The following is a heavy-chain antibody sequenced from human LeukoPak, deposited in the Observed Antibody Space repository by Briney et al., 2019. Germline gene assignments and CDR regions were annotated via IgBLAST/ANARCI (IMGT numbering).Heavy chain of an antibody. D-gene: IGHD3-10*01. V-gene: IGHV3-23*01. CDR2: ISGSGGST. J-gene: IGHJ4*02. CDR3: AKHRLLWFGEFLDY. CDR1: GFTFSSYA. Sequence: GGSLRLSCAASGFTFSSYAMSWVRQAPGKGLEWVSAISGSGGSTYYADSVKGRFTISRDNSKNTLYLQMNSLRAEDTAVYYCAKHRLLWFGEFLDYWGQGTLVTVSS.